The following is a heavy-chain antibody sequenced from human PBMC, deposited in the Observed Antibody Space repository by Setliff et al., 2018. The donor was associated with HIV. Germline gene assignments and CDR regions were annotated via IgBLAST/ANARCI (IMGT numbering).Heavy chain of an antibody. CDR3: AKLSRLTSLRNAFDI. D-gene: IGHD3-10*01. CDR1: SGSTSSGGYF. Sequence: SETLSLTCTVSSGSTSSGGYFWGWIRQHPGKGLEWIGYIYYTGSTYYNPSLKSRVTISIDTSKNQFSLNLSSVTAADSAVCYCAKLSRLTSLRNAFDIWGQGAVVTVSS. J-gene: IGHJ3*02. V-gene: IGHV4-31*03. CDR2: IYYTGST.